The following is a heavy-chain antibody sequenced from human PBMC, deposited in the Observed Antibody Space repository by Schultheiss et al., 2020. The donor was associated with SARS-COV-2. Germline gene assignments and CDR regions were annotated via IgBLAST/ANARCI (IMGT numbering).Heavy chain of an antibody. CDR3: ARGGYNGDYDFDY. CDR2: ISYDGSNK. CDR1: GFTFSSYA. V-gene: IGHV3-30-3*01. J-gene: IGHJ4*02. Sequence: GGSLRLSCAASGFTFSSYAMHWVRQAPGKGLEWVAVISYDGSNKYYADSVKGRFTISRDNSKNTLYLQMNSLRAEDTAVYYCARGGYNGDYDFDYWGQGTLVTVSS. D-gene: IGHD4-17*01.